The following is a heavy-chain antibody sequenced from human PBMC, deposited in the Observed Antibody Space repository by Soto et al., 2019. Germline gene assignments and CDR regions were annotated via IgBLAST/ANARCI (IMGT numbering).Heavy chain of an antibody. Sequence: QVQLVQSGAEVKKPGSSVKVSCKASGCTFSSCAISWVRQAPGQGLEWMGGIIPILGTANYAQKFQGRVTITADESTSTAYMELSSLRSEDTAVYYCARDRGDIVVVVAATYYYYYYGMDVWGQGTTVTVSS. CDR3: ARDRGDIVVVVAATYYYYYYGMDV. D-gene: IGHD2-15*01. CDR1: GCTFSSCA. V-gene: IGHV1-69*01. CDR2: IIPILGTA. J-gene: IGHJ6*02.